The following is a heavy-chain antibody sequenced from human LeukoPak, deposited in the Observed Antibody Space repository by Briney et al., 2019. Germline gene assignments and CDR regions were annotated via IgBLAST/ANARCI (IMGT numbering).Heavy chain of an antibody. J-gene: IGHJ6*02. CDR2: MNPSGGST. V-gene: IGHV1-46*01. CDR3: ARLGDYGMDV. CDR1: GYTFTSYF. Sequence: ASVTVSCKASGYTFTSYFMHWVRQPPARGLEWMGIMNPSGGSTSYAQKFQGRVTMTRDTSTSTVYMELSSLRSEHTAVYYCARLGDYGMDVWGQGTTVTVSS.